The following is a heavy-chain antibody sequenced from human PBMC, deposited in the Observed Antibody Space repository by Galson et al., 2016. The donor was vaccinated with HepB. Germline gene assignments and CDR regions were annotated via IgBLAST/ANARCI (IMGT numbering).Heavy chain of an antibody. V-gene: IGHV3-23*01. CDR3: AARYGEFLMVFDY. Sequence: SLRLSCAGSGFIFNSHAMSWVRQAPGKGLELVSAISDIGANKYHADFVKGRFTISRDNSKNTMYLQMNSLRVEDTAVYYCAARYGEFLMVFDYWGQGTLVTVSS. CDR1: GFIFNSHA. J-gene: IGHJ4*02. D-gene: IGHD3-10*01. CDR2: ISDIGANK.